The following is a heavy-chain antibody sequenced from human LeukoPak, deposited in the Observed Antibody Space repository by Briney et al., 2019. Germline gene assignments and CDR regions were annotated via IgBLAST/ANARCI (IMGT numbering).Heavy chain of an antibody. CDR3: ARFGFHYDILTGYYEDNGFDY. Sequence: SETLSLTCTVSGGSISSSSYYWGWIRQPPGKGLEWIGSIYYSGSTYYNPSLKSRVTISVDTSKNQFSLKLSSVTAADTAVYYCARFGFHYDILTGYYEDNGFDYWGQGTLVTVSS. D-gene: IGHD3-9*01. J-gene: IGHJ4*02. CDR1: GGSISSSSYY. CDR2: IYYSGST. V-gene: IGHV4-39*01.